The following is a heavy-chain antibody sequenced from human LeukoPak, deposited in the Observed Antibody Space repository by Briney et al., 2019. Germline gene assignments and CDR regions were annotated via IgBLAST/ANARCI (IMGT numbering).Heavy chain of an antibody. Sequence: ASVKVSCKASGYTFTGYYMHWVRQAPGQGLEWTGWINPNSGGTNYTQKFQGRVTMTRDTSISTAYMELSRLRSDDTAVYYCARVPPGWYYYYYMDVWGKGTTVTVSS. J-gene: IGHJ6*03. D-gene: IGHD5-24*01. CDR1: GYTFTGYY. CDR3: ARVPPGWYYYYYMDV. CDR2: INPNSGGT. V-gene: IGHV1-2*02.